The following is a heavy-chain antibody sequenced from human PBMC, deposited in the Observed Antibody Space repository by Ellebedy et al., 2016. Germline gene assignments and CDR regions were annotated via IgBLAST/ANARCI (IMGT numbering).Heavy chain of an antibody. V-gene: IGHV3-30*18. CDR3: AKDTSGYYGGYFDF. CDR2: ISYDGEGT. CDR1: GLPFGSKG. D-gene: IGHD3-22*01. Sequence: GESLKISXEASGLPFGSKGMHWVRQAPGKGLEWVAAISYDGEGTDYADAVKGRFTISRDSSEDTLFLQMNSLRAEDTAVYYCAKDTSGYYGGYFDFWGQGTLVTVSS. J-gene: IGHJ4*02.